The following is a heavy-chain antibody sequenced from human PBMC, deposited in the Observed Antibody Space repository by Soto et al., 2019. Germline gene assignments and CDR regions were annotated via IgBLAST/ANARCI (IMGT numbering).Heavy chain of an antibody. V-gene: IGHV3-15*01. CDR2: IKSKTDGGTT. CDR3: TTEGGRWLHPAIKNFDY. CDR1: GFTFSNAW. Sequence: PGGSLRLSCAASGFTFSNAWMSWVRQAPGKGLEWVGRIKSKTDGGTTDYAAPVKGRFTISRDDSKNTLYLQMNSLKTEDTAVYYCTTEGGRWLHPAIKNFDYWGQGTLVTVSS. D-gene: IGHD3-16*01. J-gene: IGHJ4*02.